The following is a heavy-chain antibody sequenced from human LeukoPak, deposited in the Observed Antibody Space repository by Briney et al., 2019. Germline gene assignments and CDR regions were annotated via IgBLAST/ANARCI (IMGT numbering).Heavy chain of an antibody. D-gene: IGHD5-18*01. V-gene: IGHV3-33*06. CDR1: GFTFSHDG. Sequence: PGGSLRLSCAASGFTFSHDGMHWFRQAPGKGLEWVAVVWDNGINKFYADSVKGRFTISRDNSKHTLSLHMNSLRAVDTAVYYCVKEPAPYSLGDAWGKGTTVTVPS. CDR2: VWDNGINK. J-gene: IGHJ6*04. CDR3: VKEPAPYSLGDA.